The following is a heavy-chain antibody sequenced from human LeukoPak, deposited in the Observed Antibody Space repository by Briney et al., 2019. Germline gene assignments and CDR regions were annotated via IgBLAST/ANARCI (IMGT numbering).Heavy chain of an antibody. CDR2: ISAYNGNT. V-gene: IGHV1-18*01. CDR1: GYTFTSYG. Sequence: GASVKVSCKASGYTFTSYGISWVRQAPGQGLEWMGWISAYNGNTNYAQKLQGRLTMTTDTSTSTAYMELRSLRSDDTAVYYCARDRVYDSSGYFYYWGQGTLVTVSS. CDR3: ARDRVYDSSGYFYY. J-gene: IGHJ4*02. D-gene: IGHD3-22*01.